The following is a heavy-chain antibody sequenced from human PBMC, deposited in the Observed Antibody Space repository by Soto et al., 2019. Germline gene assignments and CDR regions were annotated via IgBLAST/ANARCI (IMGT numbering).Heavy chain of an antibody. CDR2: INSDGSST. CDR1: GFTFSSYW. Sequence: QPGGSLRLSCAASGFTFSSYWMHWVRQAPGKGLVWVSRINSDGSSTSYADSVKGRFTISRDNAKNTLYLQMNSLRAEDTAVYYCARVYRSKPQHYYYYYMDVWGKGTTVTVSS. J-gene: IGHJ6*03. CDR3: ARVYRSKPQHYYYYYMDV. D-gene: IGHD6-13*01. V-gene: IGHV3-74*01.